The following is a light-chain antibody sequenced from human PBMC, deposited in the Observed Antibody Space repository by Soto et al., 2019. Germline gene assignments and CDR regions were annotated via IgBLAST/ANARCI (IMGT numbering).Light chain of an antibody. V-gene: IGKV1-39*01. CDR3: QQSYSTRWT. CDR2: VAS. Sequence: DIQMTQSPSSLSASVGDSVTITCRASQSINIYLSWYQQKPGKAPKLLINVASSLQSGVPSRFSGSGSGTDFTLTISSLQPEDFATYYCQQSYSTRWTFGQGTKVDI. CDR1: QSINIY. J-gene: IGKJ1*01.